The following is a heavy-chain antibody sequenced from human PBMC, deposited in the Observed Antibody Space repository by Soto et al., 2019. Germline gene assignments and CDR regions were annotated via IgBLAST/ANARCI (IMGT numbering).Heavy chain of an antibody. CDR2: ISGSGGST. V-gene: IGHV3-23*01. CDR3: AKDVSLRYFGADY. J-gene: IGHJ4*02. Sequence: EVQLLESGGGLVQPGGSLRLSCAASGFTFSSYAMSWVRQAPGKGLEWVSAISGSGGSTYYADSVKGRFTISRDNSKNPLYLQMNSLRAEDTAVYYCAKDVSLRYFGADYWGQGTLVTVSS. CDR1: GFTFSSYA. D-gene: IGHD3-9*01.